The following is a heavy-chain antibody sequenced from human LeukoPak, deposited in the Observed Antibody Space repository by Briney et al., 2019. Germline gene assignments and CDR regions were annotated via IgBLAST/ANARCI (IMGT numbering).Heavy chain of an antibody. CDR1: GYTFTSYG. D-gene: IGHD3-3*01. V-gene: IGHV1-18*01. CDR2: ISAYNGNT. Sequence: GASVKVSCKASGYTFTSYGISWVRQAPGQGLEWMGWISAYNGNTNYAQKVQGRVTMTTDTSTTTAYMELRSLRSDDTAVYYCARGDSYDFWSAYSYYFDYWGQGTLVTVSS. CDR3: ARGDSYDFWSAYSYYFDY. J-gene: IGHJ4*02.